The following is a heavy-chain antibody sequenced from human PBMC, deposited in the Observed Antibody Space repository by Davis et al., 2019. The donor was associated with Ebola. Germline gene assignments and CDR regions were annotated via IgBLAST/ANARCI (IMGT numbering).Heavy chain of an antibody. CDR1: GYTFTGYY. CDR2: INPNSGGT. V-gene: IGHV1-2*02. D-gene: IGHD2-2*01. Sequence: AASVKVSCKASGYTFTGYYMHWVRQAPGQGLEWMGWINPNSGGTNYAQKFQGRVTMTRDTSISTAYMELSSLKTEDTAVYYCTRHSVLPAAKGYYYYYMDVWGKGTTVTVSS. CDR3: TRHSVLPAAKGYYYYYMDV. J-gene: IGHJ6*03.